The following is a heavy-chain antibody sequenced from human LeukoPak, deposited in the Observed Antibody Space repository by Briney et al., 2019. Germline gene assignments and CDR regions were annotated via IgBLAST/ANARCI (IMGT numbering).Heavy chain of an antibody. Sequence: ASVKVSCKASGYTFTGYYMHWVRQAPGQGLEWMGWINPNSGGTNYAQKFQGRVTITADKSTSTAYMELSSLRSEDTAVYYCARGPSGMVTYFDYWGQGTLVTVSS. D-gene: IGHD3-3*01. CDR2: INPNSGGT. CDR1: GYTFTGYY. CDR3: ARGPSGMVTYFDY. J-gene: IGHJ4*02. V-gene: IGHV1-2*02.